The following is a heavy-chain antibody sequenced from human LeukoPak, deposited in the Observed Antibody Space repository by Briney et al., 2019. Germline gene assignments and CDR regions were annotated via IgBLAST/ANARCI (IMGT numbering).Heavy chain of an antibody. D-gene: IGHD3-10*01. V-gene: IGHV3-21*01. CDR1: GFTFSTYR. CDR3: ARVDGSGTQGYFDY. CDR2: ISYSSSYI. Sequence: PGGSLRLSCAASGFTFSTYRMDWVRQAPGKGLEWVSSISYSSSYIYYADSVTGRFTISRDNAKNSLFLQMNSLRAEDTAVYYCARVDGSGTQGYFDYWGQGTLVTVSS. J-gene: IGHJ4*02.